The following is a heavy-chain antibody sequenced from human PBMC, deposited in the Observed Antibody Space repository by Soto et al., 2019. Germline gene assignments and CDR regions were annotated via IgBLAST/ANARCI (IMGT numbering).Heavy chain of an antibody. CDR2: ISGSGGST. CDR1: GFPFSHYA. V-gene: IGHV3-23*01. D-gene: IGHD4-17*01. Sequence: GGSLRLSCAASGFPFSHYAMSWVRQAPGKGLEWVSAISGSGGSTYYADSVKGRFTISRDNSKNTLYLQMNSLRAEDTAVYYCAKHDYGGNSVGYYFDYWGQGTLVTSPQ. J-gene: IGHJ4*02. CDR3: AKHDYGGNSVGYYFDY.